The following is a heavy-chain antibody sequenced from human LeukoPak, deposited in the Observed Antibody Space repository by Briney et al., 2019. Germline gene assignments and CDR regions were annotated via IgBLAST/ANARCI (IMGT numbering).Heavy chain of an antibody. J-gene: IGHJ3*02. V-gene: IGHV3-11*04. CDR2: ISSSGSTI. CDR3: ARDGELELRSDAFDI. Sequence: HAGSLSFSRADSGFTFSDYYMSWIRQATGKGLEWVSYISSSGSTIYYPDSVKGRFTISRDNANNSLYLQMNSLRAEDTAVYYCARDGELELRSDAFDIWGQGTMVTVSS. CDR1: GFTFSDYY. D-gene: IGHD1-7*01.